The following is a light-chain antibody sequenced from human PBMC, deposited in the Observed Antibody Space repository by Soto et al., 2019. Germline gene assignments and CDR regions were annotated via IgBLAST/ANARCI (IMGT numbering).Light chain of an antibody. CDR2: GAS. J-gene: IGKJ4*01. CDR3: QQYGSSLLT. CDR1: QSVSSSY. Sequence: EIVVTQSPGTLSLSPGERATLSCRASQSVSSSYLAWYQQKPGQAPRLLIYGASSRATGIPDRFSGSGSGTDFTLTISRLEPEDFALYYCQQYGSSLLTFGGGTKVDIK. V-gene: IGKV3-20*01.